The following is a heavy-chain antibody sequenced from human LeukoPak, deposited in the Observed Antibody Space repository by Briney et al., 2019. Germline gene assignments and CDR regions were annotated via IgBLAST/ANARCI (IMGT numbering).Heavy chain of an antibody. CDR1: GFTFGGYG. J-gene: IGHJ4*02. Sequence: GGSLRLSCAGSGFTFGGYGMHWFRQTPGKELEWVAVIAYVGSRAFYADSVKGRFTISRDNSKNTMSVQMDDLRAEDTAVYYCTRYNNDHFDYWGQGTLVTVSS. D-gene: IGHD1-14*01. CDR2: IAYVGSRA. CDR3: TRYNNDHFDY. V-gene: IGHV3-33*01.